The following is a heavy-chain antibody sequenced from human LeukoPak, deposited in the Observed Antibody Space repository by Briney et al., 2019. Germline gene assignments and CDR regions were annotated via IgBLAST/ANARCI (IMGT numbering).Heavy chain of an antibody. D-gene: IGHD6-19*01. CDR3: ARYGNGAWLAHYAFDS. V-gene: IGHV3-74*01. Sequence: GGSLRLSCAASGFTFSSHWMHWVRQAPGKGLVWVSRIKPDGSTYYADSVKGRFTVSRDNAKNTLYLQMNSLTAEDTAVYYCARYGNGAWLAHYAFDSWGQGTMVTVSS. CDR2: IKPDGST. J-gene: IGHJ3*02. CDR1: GFTFSSHW.